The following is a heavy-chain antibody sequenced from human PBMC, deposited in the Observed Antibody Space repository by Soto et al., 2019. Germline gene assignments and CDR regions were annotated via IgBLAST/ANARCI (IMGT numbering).Heavy chain of an antibody. D-gene: IGHD3-16*01. CDR3: ARGRDAYKGGNY. CDR1: GGSFRDYY. J-gene: IGHJ4*02. V-gene: IGHV4-34*02. CDR2: IHPSGST. Sequence: QVQLQQWGAGLLKPPETLSLTCAVYGGSFRDYYSSWIRQSPEKGLEWIGEIHPSGSTNYNPSLESRVTISLATSKNELSLKLTSVTAADTAVYYCARGRDAYKGGNYWGQGTLVTVSS.